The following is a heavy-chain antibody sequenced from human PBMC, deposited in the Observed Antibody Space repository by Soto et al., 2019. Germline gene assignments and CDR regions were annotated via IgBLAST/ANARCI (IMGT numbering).Heavy chain of an antibody. CDR2: VSGSGGST. V-gene: IGHV3-23*01. CDR3: AKGLSSCDY. D-gene: IGHD2-15*01. Sequence: EVQLLESGGGLVQPGGSLRLSCAASGFTFSSYAMSWVRQAPGKGLEWVSSVSGSGGSTYYADSVKGRFTISRDNSKNTVYLQMNSVRAEDTAVYYCAKGLSSCDYWGQGTLVTVSS. J-gene: IGHJ4*02. CDR1: GFTFSSYA.